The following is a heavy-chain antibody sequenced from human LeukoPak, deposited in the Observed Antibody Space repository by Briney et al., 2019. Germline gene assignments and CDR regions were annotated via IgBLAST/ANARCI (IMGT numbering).Heavy chain of an antibody. Sequence: PGRSLRLSCAASGFTFDDYAMHWVRQAPGKSLEWVSGISWNSGSIAYADSVKGRFTISRDNAKNSLYLQMNSLRAEDTALYYCAKDFGRSAYDRSFDYWGQGTLVTVSS. D-gene: IGHD5-12*01. CDR1: GFTFDDYA. CDR3: AKDFGRSAYDRSFDY. J-gene: IGHJ4*02. CDR2: ISWNSGSI. V-gene: IGHV3-9*01.